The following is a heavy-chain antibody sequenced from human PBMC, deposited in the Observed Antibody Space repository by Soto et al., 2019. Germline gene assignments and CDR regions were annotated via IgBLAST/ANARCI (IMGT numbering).Heavy chain of an antibody. Sequence: QITLKESGPTRVKPTQTLTLTCTFSGFSLSTSGGGVGWIXXXXXXXXEWLALIYWDDDKRYSPSLKSRLTITKDTSKNQVALTMTNMDPVDTATYYCAHSPSSGWWGYFDYWGQGTLVTVSS. CDR1: GFSLSTSGGG. D-gene: IGHD6-19*01. V-gene: IGHV2-5*02. CDR2: IYWDDDK. J-gene: IGHJ4*02. CDR3: AHSPSSGWWGYFDY.